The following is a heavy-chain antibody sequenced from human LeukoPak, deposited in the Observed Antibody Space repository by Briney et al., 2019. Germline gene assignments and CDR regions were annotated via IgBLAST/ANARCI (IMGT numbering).Heavy chain of an antibody. CDR2: MHYSGST. CDR3: ARQQAGGVRPLDY. J-gene: IGHJ4*02. V-gene: IGHV4-39*01. D-gene: IGHD3-16*01. CDR1: GGSISSTNHY. Sequence: SETLSLTCTVSGGSISSTNHYWGWIRQPPGKGLEWIGSMHYSGSTNYNPSLNSRVTILVDSSKNQFSLKLRFVTAADTAVYYCARQQAGGVRPLDYWGQGTPVTVS.